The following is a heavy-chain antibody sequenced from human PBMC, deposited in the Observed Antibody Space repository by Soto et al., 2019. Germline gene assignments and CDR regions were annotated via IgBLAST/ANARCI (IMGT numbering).Heavy chain of an antibody. V-gene: IGHV4-39*01. CDR2: IYYSGST. D-gene: IGHD2-21*02. CDR1: GGSISSSIYD. Sequence: SETLPLTCSVSGGSISSSIYDGGWIRQPPGKGLEWIGSIYYSGSTYYNPSLKSRVTVSVDTSKNQFSLKLSSVTAADTAVYYCARHPSDFWFDPWGQGTLVTVSS. CDR3: ARHPSDFWFDP. J-gene: IGHJ5*02.